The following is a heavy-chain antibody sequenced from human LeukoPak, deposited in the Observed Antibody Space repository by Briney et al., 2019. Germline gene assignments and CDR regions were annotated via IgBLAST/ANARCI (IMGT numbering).Heavy chain of an antibody. V-gene: IGHV3-7*01. D-gene: IGHD5-12*01. CDR3: ARDRAYDAFDY. CDR2: INPDESHT. J-gene: IGHJ4*02. Sequence: WVGNINPDESHTDYIDSVKGRFTMSRDNAENSLFLQVHSLRDEDTAVYYCARDRAYDAFDYWGRGTLVTVSS.